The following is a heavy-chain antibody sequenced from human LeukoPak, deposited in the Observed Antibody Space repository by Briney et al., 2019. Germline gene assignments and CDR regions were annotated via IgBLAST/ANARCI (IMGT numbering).Heavy chain of an antibody. CDR3: VRDGDYDILTGYSDY. D-gene: IGHD3-9*01. Sequence: GGSLRLSRAASGFTFSSYSMNWVRQAPGKGLEWVSSISSSSSYIYYADSVKGRFTISRDNAKNSLYLQMNSLRAEDTAVYYCVRDGDYDILTGYSDYWGQGTLVTVSS. CDR2: ISSSSSYI. V-gene: IGHV3-21*01. J-gene: IGHJ4*02. CDR1: GFTFSSYS.